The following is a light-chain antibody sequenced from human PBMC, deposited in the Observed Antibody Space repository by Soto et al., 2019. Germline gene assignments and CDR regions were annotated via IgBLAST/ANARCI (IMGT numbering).Light chain of an antibody. CDR3: SSYTSSSTDV. J-gene: IGLJ1*01. CDR2: DVS. V-gene: IGLV2-18*02. CDR1: SSDVGSYNR. Sequence: QSALTQPPSVSGSPGQSVAISCTGTSSDVGSYNRVSWYQQPPGTAPKLMIYDVSNRPSGVPDRFSGSKSGNTASLTISGLQAEDGADYYCSSYTSSSTDVFGTGTKLTVL.